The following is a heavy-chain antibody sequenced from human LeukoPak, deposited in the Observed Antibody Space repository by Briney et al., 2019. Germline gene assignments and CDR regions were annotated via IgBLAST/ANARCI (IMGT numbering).Heavy chain of an antibody. CDR1: GFTFSSYW. J-gene: IGHJ4*02. Sequence: GGSLRLSCAASGFTFSSYWMSWVRQAPGKGLECVASTNEAGGDKLYVDSVKGRFTISRDNSKNSLSLQMNSLTAEDTAIYYCAIATTGRGAFGSWGQGTLVSVSS. D-gene: IGHD1-1*01. CDR3: AIATTGRGAFGS. V-gene: IGHV3-7*01. CDR2: TNEAGGDK.